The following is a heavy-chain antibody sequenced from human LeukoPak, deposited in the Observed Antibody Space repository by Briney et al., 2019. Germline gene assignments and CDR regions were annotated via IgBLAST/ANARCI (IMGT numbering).Heavy chain of an antibody. CDR2: IRYDGSHK. CDR1: GFTFSNYG. CDR3: ARDRDTDWYFDS. D-gene: IGHD2-2*02. V-gene: IGHV3-30*02. Sequence: GGSLRLSCAASGFTFSNYGMHWVRQAPGKGLEWVAFIRYDGSHKYYADSVKGRFTISRDNSKNTLYLQMNSLRAEDTAVYYCARDRDTDWYFDSWGQGTLVTVSS. J-gene: IGHJ4*02.